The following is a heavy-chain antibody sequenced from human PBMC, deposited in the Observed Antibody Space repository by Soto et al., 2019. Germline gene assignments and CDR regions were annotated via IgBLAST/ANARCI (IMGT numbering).Heavy chain of an antibody. CDR2: IYYSGST. CDR1: GGSISSYY. V-gene: IGHV4-59*08. Sequence: SETLSLTCTVSGGSISSYYWSWIRQPPGKGLEWIGYIYYSGSTNYNPSLKSRVTISVDTSKNQFSLKLSSVTAADTAVYYCARSPLLAYCGGDCYSNWFDPWGQGTLVTVSS. D-gene: IGHD2-21*02. J-gene: IGHJ5*02. CDR3: ARSPLLAYCGGDCYSNWFDP.